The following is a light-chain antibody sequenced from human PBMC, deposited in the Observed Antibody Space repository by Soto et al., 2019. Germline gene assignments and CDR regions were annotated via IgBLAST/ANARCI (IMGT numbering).Light chain of an antibody. CDR3: AAWEDSMSVV. Sequence: QSVLTQPPSASGAPGQRVTISCSGSSSNIGSNYVYWYQQLPGPAPKLLIYRNNQRPSGVPDRFSGSKSGTSASLAISVLRSEDEADYYCAAWEDSMSVVFGGGTQVTVL. CDR2: RNN. V-gene: IGLV1-47*01. CDR1: SSNIGSNY. J-gene: IGLJ2*01.